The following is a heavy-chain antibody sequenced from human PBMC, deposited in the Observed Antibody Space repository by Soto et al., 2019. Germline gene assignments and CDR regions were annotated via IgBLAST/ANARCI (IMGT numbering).Heavy chain of an antibody. V-gene: IGHV1-18*01. D-gene: IGHD3-9*01. CDR1: GYTFTSYG. CDR2: ISAYNGNT. J-gene: IGHJ4*02. Sequence: QVQLVQSGAEVKKPGASVKVSCKASGYTFTSYGISWVRQAPGLGLEWMGWISAYNGNTNYAQKLQGRVTMTTDTSTSTAYMELRSLRSDDTAVYYCARMIRYFDWLFQYYFDYWGQGTLVTVSS. CDR3: ARMIRYFDWLFQYYFDY.